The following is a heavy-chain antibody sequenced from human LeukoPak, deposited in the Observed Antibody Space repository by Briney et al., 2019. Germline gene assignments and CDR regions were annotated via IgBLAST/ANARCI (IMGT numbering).Heavy chain of an antibody. D-gene: IGHD3-10*01. CDR1: GGSISSYY. CDR3: ARVVRGVTVIDY. Sequence: SETLSLTCTVSGGSISSYYWRWIRQPPGKGLEWIGYIYYSGSTNYNPSLKSRVTISVDTSKNQFSLKLSSVTAADTAVYYCARVVRGVTVIDYWGQGTLVTVSS. CDR2: IYYSGST. J-gene: IGHJ4*02. V-gene: IGHV4-59*01.